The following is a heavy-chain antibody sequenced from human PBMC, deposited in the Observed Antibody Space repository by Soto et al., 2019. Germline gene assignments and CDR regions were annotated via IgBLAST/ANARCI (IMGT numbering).Heavy chain of an antibody. J-gene: IGHJ4*02. D-gene: IGHD3-22*01. V-gene: IGHV3-74*01. CDR1: GFTLSSYW. CDR2: INRDGSST. CDR3: VRDKGYDSSGYCSDY. Sequence: PGGSLRLSCAASGFTLSSYWMHWVRQAPGKGLVWVSRINRDGSSTTYADSVKGRFTVSRDNAKNTLYLQMNSLRAEDTAVHYCVRDKGYDSSGYCSDYWGQGTLVTVSS.